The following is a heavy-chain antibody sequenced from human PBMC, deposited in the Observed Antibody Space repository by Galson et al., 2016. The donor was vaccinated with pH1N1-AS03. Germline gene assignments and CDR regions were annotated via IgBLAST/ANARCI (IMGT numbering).Heavy chain of an antibody. J-gene: IGHJ3*02. CDR1: GFTFSDYW. CDR3: VRDDATSYDSFDM. CDR2: IKQDGGEK. V-gene: IGHV3-7*01. Sequence: SLRLSCAASGFTFSDYWMSWVRQAPGKGLEWVADIKQDGGEKYYVDSVKGRFTISRDNAKNSLHLQMNSLAADDTAVYYCVRDDATSYDSFDMWVQGTMITVPS. D-gene: IGHD2-2*01.